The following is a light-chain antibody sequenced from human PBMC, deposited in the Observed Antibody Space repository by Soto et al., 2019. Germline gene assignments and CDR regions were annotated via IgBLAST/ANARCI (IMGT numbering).Light chain of an antibody. V-gene: IGLV1-40*01. J-gene: IGLJ3*02. CDR2: INS. CDR1: SSNIGAGYD. CDR3: QSYDRRVSGSV. Sequence: QSVLTQPPSVSGAPGQRVTISCTGSSSNIGAGYDVHWYQQLPGTAPKLLIYINSNRPSGVPDRFSGSKSGTSASLAITGLQAEDEADYYCQSYDRRVSGSVFGGGTKLTVL.